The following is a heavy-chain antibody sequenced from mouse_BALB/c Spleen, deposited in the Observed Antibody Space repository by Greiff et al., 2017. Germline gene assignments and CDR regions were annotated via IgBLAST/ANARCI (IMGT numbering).Heavy chain of an antibody. CDR3: ARRWLPGYFDY. J-gene: IGHJ2*01. V-gene: IGHV1-63*01. CDR1: GYAFTNYW. D-gene: IGHD2-3*01. Sequence: VQLQQSGAELVRPGTSVKISCKASGYAFTNYWLGWVKQRPGHGLEWIGDIYPGSGNTYYNEKFKGKATLTADKSSSTAYMQLSSLTSEDSAVYFCARRWLPGYFDYWGQGTTLTVSS. CDR2: IYPGSGNT.